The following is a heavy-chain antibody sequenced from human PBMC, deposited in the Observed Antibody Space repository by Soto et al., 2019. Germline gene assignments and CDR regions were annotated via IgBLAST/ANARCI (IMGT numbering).Heavy chain of an antibody. CDR2: ISAHNGNT. CDR3: ERGRYGNY. V-gene: IGHV1-18*01. J-gene: IGHJ4*02. Sequence: QVHLVQSGAEVKKPGASVKVSCKGSGYIFTTYGITWVRQAPGQGLEWMEWISAHNGNTNYAQKLQGRVTVTRDTSTSTAYMELMIWRSDVTAVYYCERGRYGNYWGQGAVVTVSS. CDR1: GYIFTTYG. D-gene: IGHD1-1*01.